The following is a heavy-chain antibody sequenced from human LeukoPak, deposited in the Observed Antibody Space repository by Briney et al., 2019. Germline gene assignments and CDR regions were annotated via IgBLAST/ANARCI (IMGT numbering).Heavy chain of an antibody. CDR3: ARGPRSGHHDY. D-gene: IGHD6-19*01. CDR1: GGSISSGDNY. V-gene: IGHV4-30-4*01. CDR2: IHYTGST. Sequence: SETLSLTCTVSGGSISSGDNYWSWIRQPPGKGLEWIGYIHYTGSTYYNPSLKSRVTMSVDTSKNQFSLKLNSVTAADTAVYYCARGPRSGHHDYWGQGVLVTVSS. J-gene: IGHJ4*02.